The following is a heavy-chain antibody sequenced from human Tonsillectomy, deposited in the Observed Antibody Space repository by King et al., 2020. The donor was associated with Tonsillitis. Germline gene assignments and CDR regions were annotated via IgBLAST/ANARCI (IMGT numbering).Heavy chain of an antibody. J-gene: IGHJ3*02. V-gene: IGHV3-30*18. Sequence: QLVQSGGGVVQPGRSLRLSCAASGFTFSFYGMHWVRQAPGKGLEWVAVTSYDGSNKYYADSVKGRFTISRDNSKNTLFLQVNSLRDEDTAVYYCAKGGHFWSGIRPPDAQGFDMWGQGTMVTVSS. CDR3: AKGGHFWSGIRPPDAQGFDM. D-gene: IGHD3-3*02. CDR1: GFTFSFYG. CDR2: TSYDGSNK.